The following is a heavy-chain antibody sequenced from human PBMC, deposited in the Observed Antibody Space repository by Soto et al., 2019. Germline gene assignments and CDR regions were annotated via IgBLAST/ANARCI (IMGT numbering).Heavy chain of an antibody. CDR2: IYYSGST. V-gene: IGHV4-39*01. CDR3: ARQYSCSWYFYYCYHLDV. Sequence: SETRSLTCTVSGGSISSSSYYWGWIRQPPGKGLEWIGRIYYSGSTYYNPSLKSRVTISVDTSKNQFSLKLSSVTAADTAVYYCARQYSCSWYFYYCYHLDVWGKRTTVPVS. D-gene: IGHD6-13*01. J-gene: IGHJ6*03. CDR1: GGSISSSSYY.